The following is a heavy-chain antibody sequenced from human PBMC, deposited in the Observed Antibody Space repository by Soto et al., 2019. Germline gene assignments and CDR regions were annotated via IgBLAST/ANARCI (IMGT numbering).Heavy chain of an antibody. V-gene: IGHV3-11*05. CDR2: ISSSSSYT. J-gene: IGHJ3*01. D-gene: IGHD5-12*01. CDR1: GFTFSDYY. Sequence: QVQLVESGGGLVKPGGSLRLSCAASGFTFSDYYMSWIRQAPGKGLEWVSYISSSSSYTNYADSVKGRFTISRDNAKNSLYLQMNSLRAEDTAVYYCAIRRGYSGYDSAFDVWGQGTMVTVSS. CDR3: AIRRGYSGYDSAFDV.